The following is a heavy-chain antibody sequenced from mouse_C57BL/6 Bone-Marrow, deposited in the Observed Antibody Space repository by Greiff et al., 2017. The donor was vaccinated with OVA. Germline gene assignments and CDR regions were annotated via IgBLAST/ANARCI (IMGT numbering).Heavy chain of an antibody. D-gene: IGHD4-1*01. J-gene: IGHJ3*01. Sequence: QVQLKESGPGLVQPSQSLSITCTVSGFSLTSYGVHWVRQSPGKGLEWLGVIWSGGSTDYTAAFISRLSISKDNSKSQVFCKMNSLQADDTAIYYCARKLGRAWFAYWGQGTLVTVSA. CDR2: IWSGGST. CDR1: GFSLTSYG. CDR3: ARKLGRAWFAY. V-gene: IGHV2-2*01.